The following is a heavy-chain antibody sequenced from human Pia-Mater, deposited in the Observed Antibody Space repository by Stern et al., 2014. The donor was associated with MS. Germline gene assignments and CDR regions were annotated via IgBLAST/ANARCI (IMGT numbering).Heavy chain of an antibody. J-gene: IGHJ4*02. Sequence: QVQLQESGPGLLKPSETLSLTCTVSGDSISTRNYYWGWVRQAPGRGLEWIGSIYYSGSTYYNPSLESRVSTSIDPSKNQFSLRLISVTAADTAVYFCARHKRPFFDSWGQGALVTVSS. CDR2: IYYSGST. CDR1: GDSISTRNYY. CDR3: ARHKRPFFDS. D-gene: IGHD6-6*01. V-gene: IGHV4-39*01.